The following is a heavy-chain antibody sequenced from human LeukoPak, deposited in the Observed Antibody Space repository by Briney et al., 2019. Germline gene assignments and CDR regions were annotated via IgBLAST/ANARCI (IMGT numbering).Heavy chain of an antibody. D-gene: IGHD5-18*01. CDR2: VYTSGST. Sequence: SETLSLTCTVSGVSISSYYWTWIRQSAGKGLEWIGRVYTSGSTYYNPSLKSRVSMSVDTSKNQFSLKLSSVTAADTAVYYCARGRYSYGPQNYDYMDVWGKGTTVTISS. V-gene: IGHV4-4*07. CDR3: ARGRYSYGPQNYDYMDV. J-gene: IGHJ6*03. CDR1: GVSISSYY.